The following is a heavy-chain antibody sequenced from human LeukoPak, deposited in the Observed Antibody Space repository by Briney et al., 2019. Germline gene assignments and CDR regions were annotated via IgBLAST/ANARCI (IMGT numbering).Heavy chain of an antibody. J-gene: IGHJ4*02. CDR1: GSTFSRYS. V-gene: IGHV3-21*01. D-gene: IGHD4-23*01. Sequence: GGSLRLSCAASGSTFSRYSMNWVRQAPGKGLEWVSSISSSSNYIYYADSLKVRFSISRDNARNSLFLQMNSLRAEDTAVYYCARDYGGSSPFGYWGQGTLVTVSS. CDR3: ARDYGGSSPFGY. CDR2: ISSSSNYI.